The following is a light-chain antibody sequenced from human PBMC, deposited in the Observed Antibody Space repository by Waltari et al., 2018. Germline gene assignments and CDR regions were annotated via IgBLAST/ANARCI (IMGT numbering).Light chain of an antibody. J-gene: IGLJ3*02. V-gene: IGLV2-14*01. CDR1: SSDAGGYKY. CDR3: SSYTSSSTWV. Sequence: QSALTQPASVSGSPGQATTIPCTGTSSDAGGYKYVYWYPQPPGKAPKLMIYDVSNRPSGVSNRFSGSKSGNTASLTISGLQAEDEADYYCSSYTSSSTWVFGGGTKLTVL. CDR2: DVS.